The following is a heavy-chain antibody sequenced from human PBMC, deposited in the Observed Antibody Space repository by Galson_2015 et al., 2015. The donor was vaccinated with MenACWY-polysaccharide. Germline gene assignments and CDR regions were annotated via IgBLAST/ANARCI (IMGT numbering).Heavy chain of an antibody. CDR3: ARDGFPSSSAAFDY. CDR2: ISSSSAYT. J-gene: IGHJ4*01. CDR1: GFTFSTNS. V-gene: IGHV3-21*01. Sequence: SLRLSCAASGFTFSTNSMNWVRQAPGKGLEWVSYISSSSAYTYYADSVKGRFTISRDNTKRSLYLQMNSLRADDTGVYFCARDGFPSSSAAFDYWGHGSLVTVSS. D-gene: IGHD6-6*01.